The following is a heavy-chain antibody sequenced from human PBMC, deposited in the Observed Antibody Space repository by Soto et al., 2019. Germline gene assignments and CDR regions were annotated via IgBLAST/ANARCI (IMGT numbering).Heavy chain of an antibody. D-gene: IGHD3-10*01. Sequence: QLLQSGGGLLQPGGSLPLSCAASGFTFGTTDMSWVRQAPGEGLEWVSTVEGSGGITYYADSVKGRFTISRDNSRNTVYLQMNSLIGDDTALYYCVKNSGRFNTWGQGALVNVSS. CDR2: VEGSGGIT. CDR1: GFTFGTTD. J-gene: IGHJ5*02. CDR3: VKNSGRFNT. V-gene: IGHV3-23*01.